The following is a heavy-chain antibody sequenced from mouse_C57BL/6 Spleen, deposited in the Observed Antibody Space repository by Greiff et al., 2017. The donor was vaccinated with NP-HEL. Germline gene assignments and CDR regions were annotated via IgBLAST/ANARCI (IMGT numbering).Heavy chain of an antibody. CDR3: ARRDYGYDGGAWFAY. V-gene: IGHV1-81*01. CDR2: IYPRSGNT. D-gene: IGHD2-2*01. J-gene: IGHJ3*01. Sequence: VKQRTGQGLEWIGEIYPRSGNTYYNEKFKGKATLTADKSSSTAYMELRSLTSEDSAVYFCARRDYGYDGGAWFAYWGQGTLVTVSA.